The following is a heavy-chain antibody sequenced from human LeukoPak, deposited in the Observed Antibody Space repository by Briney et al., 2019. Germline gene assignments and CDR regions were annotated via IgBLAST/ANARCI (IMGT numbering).Heavy chain of an antibody. Sequence: GGSLRLSCVVSGLTFSSYWMSWVRQAPGKGLEWVANIKQDGSEKHYVDSVKGRFTISRDNAKNSLYLQMNSLRAEDTAMFYCTRGLDVFEIWGRGTMVTVSS. CDR3: TRGLDVFEI. J-gene: IGHJ3*02. CDR2: IKQDGSEK. CDR1: GLTFSSYW. V-gene: IGHV3-7*03.